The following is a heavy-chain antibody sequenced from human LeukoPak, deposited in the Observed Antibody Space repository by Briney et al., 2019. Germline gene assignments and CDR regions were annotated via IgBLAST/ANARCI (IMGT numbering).Heavy chain of an antibody. V-gene: IGHV1-18*01. CDR2: ISAYNSNT. Sequence: ASETVSCTASGYSFTSYGISWVRQAPGQALEWMGWISAYNSNTNYAQKLQGRVALTTDTSASTPYMQQMRLRSDDTAVYYCARDKNSGYSGASSIWGGEARLTV. J-gene: IGHJ3*02. CDR1: GYSFTSYG. D-gene: IGHD6-25*01. CDR3: ARDKNSGYSGASSI.